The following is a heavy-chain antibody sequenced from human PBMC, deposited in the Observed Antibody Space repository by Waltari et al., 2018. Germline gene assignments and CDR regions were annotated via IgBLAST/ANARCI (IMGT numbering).Heavy chain of an antibody. J-gene: IGHJ4*02. CDR1: GGSISSYY. D-gene: IGHD6-25*01. CDR2: IYYSGST. CDR3: ARLGTTKSSGEDY. V-gene: IGHV4-59*08. Sequence: QVQLQESGPGLVKPSETLSLTCTVSGGSISSYYWRWIRQPPGKGLEWIGYIYYSGSTNYNPSLKSRVTISVDTSKNQFSLKLSSVTAADTAVYYCARLGTTKSSGEDYWGQGTLVTVSS.